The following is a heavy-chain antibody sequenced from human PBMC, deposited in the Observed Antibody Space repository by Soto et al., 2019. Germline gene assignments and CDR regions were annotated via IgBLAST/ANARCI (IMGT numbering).Heavy chain of an antibody. V-gene: IGHV4-31*03. CDR1: GGSINSGGYY. J-gene: IGHJ4*02. CDR2: IYSSGST. D-gene: IGHD4-17*01. CDR3: TRSKYGDYHIDY. Sequence: PSETLSLTCTVSGGSINSGGYYWSWIRQHPGQGLEWIGYIYSSGSTYYNPSLKSGVTISVDGSKNQFSLKLSSVTAADTAVYYCTRSKYGDYHIDYWGQGTLVTVSS.